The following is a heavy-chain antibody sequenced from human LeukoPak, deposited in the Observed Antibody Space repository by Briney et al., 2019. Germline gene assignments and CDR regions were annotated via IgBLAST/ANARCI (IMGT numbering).Heavy chain of an antibody. V-gene: IGHV4-39*01. J-gene: IGHJ4*02. CDR3: VEEWPSFDY. Sequence: SETLSLTCTVSGGSISSSSYYWGWIRQPPGKGLEWVGSIYYSGSTYYNPSLKSRVTISVDTSKNQFSLKLSSVTAADTAVYYCVEEWPSFDYWGQGTLVTVSS. CDR1: GGSISSSSYY. CDR2: IYYSGST. D-gene: IGHD3-3*01.